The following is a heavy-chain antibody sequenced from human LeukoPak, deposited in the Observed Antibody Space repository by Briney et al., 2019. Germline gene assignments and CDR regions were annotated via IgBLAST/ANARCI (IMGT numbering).Heavy chain of an antibody. CDR2: ISSSGSTI. CDR1: GFTFSSYE. Sequence: GGSLRLSCAASGFTFSSYEMNWVRQAPGKGLEWVSYISSSGSTIYYADSVKGRFTISRDNAKNSLYLQINSLRAEDTAVYYCARESIVGASFDYWGQGTLVTVSS. D-gene: IGHD1-26*01. J-gene: IGHJ4*02. CDR3: ARESIVGASFDY. V-gene: IGHV3-48*03.